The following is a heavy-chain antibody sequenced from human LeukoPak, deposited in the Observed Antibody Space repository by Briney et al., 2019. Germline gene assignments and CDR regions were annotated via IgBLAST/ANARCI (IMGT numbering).Heavy chain of an antibody. CDR3: AKRSANGGGSGHFDY. V-gene: IGHV3-48*03. D-gene: IGHD4-23*01. CDR1: GFTFSSYE. Sequence: PGGSLRLSCAASGFTFSSYEMNWVRQAPGKGLEWVSFISSSGSAIHYADSVRGRFTISRDNAKNSLYLQMSRLRAEDTAVYYCAKRSANGGGSGHFDYWGQGTPVTVSS. J-gene: IGHJ4*02. CDR2: ISSSGSAI.